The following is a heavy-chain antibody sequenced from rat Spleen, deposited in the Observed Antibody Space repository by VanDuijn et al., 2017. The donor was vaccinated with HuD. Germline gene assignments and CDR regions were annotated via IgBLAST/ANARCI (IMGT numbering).Heavy chain of an antibody. D-gene: IGHD1-12*02. CDR3: ARDRGSYGHVGIFDY. V-gene: IGHV3-1*01. CDR1: GHSITRSY. J-gene: IGHJ2*01. CDR2: INYSGTT. Sequence: EVQLQESGPGLVKPSQSLSLTCSVTGHSITRSYRWNWIRKFPGNKMEWMGYINYSGTTGYNPSLKRRISITRDTSKNQFFLQLNSVTIEDTATYYCARDRGSYGHVGIFDYWGLGVMVTVSS.